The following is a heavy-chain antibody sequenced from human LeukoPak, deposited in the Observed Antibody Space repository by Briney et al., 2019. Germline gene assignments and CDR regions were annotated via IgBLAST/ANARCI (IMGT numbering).Heavy chain of an antibody. CDR2: INPDGSTT. V-gene: IGHV3-74*01. Sequence: GGSLRLSCAAPGFTLSSNWMHWVRHAPGKGLVWVSRINPDGSTTTYADSVKGRLTISRDNARKMLFLQMNSLRAEDTAVYYCVRSRSGSLSDWGQGTLVTVSS. J-gene: IGHJ4*02. CDR1: GFTLSSNW. CDR3: VRSRSGSLSD. D-gene: IGHD1-26*01.